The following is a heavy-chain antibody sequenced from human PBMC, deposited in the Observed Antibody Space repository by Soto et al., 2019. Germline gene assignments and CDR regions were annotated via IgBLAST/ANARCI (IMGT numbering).Heavy chain of an antibody. V-gene: IGHV4-61*03. J-gene: IGHJ5*02. CDR3: TRGSNYHWNWFDP. CDR1: GDSVNSGSSY. D-gene: IGHD1-1*01. CDR2: IYNRGST. Sequence: SETLSLTCTVSGDSVNSGSSYWTWIRQPPGKGLEWIGYIYNRGSTNYNPSLKSRVTISRDTSKNHFPLKLNSVTAADTAVYYCTRGSNYHWNWFDPWGQGTLVTVS.